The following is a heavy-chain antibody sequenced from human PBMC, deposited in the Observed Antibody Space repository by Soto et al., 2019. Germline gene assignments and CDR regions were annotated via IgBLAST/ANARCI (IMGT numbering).Heavy chain of an antibody. Sequence: QVQLQESGPGLVKPSETLSLTCTVSGGSISSYYWSWIRQPPGKGLEWIGYIYYSGSTNYNPSLTSRVTISVDTSKNQFSLKLSSVTAADTAVYYCARRGGSSSWSPYYYYYMDVWGKGTTVTVSS. CDR1: GGSISSYY. D-gene: IGHD6-13*01. CDR3: ARRGGSSSWSPYYYYYMDV. J-gene: IGHJ6*03. CDR2: IYYSGST. V-gene: IGHV4-59*08.